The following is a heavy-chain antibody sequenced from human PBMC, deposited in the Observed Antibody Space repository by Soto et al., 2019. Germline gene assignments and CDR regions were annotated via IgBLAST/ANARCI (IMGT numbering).Heavy chain of an antibody. CDR1: GFSFRNYA. D-gene: IGHD3-22*01. V-gene: IGHV3-23*01. CDR3: ARDPSIEYDSRNYYFDY. Sequence: GGSLRLSCAASGFSFRNYAMNWVRQAPRKGLEWVSAISNSFSDGNTHYADSVKGRFTISRDNDKNTVFLEMNSLRAEDTAVYYCARDPSIEYDSRNYYFDYWGQGTLVTVS. CDR2: ISNSFSDGNT. J-gene: IGHJ4*02.